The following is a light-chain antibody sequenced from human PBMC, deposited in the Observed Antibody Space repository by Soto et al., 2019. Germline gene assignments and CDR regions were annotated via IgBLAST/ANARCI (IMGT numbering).Light chain of an antibody. J-gene: IGKJ1*01. CDR3: QQYNSYPVG. Sequence: DIQMTQSPSTLSASVGDRVTITCRASQSISSWLAWYQQKPGKAPKLLIYKASSLESGVPSRFSGSGSGTEFTLTISSLRPDDFATYYCQQYNSYPVGFGQGTKVDIK. CDR2: KAS. CDR1: QSISSW. V-gene: IGKV1-5*03.